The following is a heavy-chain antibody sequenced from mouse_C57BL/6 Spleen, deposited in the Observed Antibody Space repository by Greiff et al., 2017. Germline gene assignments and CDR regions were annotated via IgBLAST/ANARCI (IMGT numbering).Heavy chain of an antibody. CDR1: GYTFTSYW. CDR3: ANYSNYDY. J-gene: IGHJ2*01. CDR2: IDPSDSYT. D-gene: IGHD2-5*01. Sequence: QVQLQQPGAELVMPGASVKLSCKASGYTFTSYWMHWVKQRPGQGLEWIGEIDPSDSYTNYNQKFKGKSTLTVDKSSSTAYMQLSSLTSEDSAVYYCANYSNYDYWGQGTTLTVSS. V-gene: IGHV1-69*01.